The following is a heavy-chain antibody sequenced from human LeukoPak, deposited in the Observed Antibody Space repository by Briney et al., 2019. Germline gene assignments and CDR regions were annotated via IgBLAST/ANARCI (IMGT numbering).Heavy chain of an antibody. CDR2: ISYSGST. Sequence: SETLSLTCTVSGGSISSSNYYWGWIRQPPGKGLEWIGYISYSGSTYYNPSLKSRVTISVDTSKNQFSLKLSSVTAADTAVYYCAREVAVVTSGYYYYYMDVWGKGTTVTVSS. CDR1: GGSISSSNYY. D-gene: IGHD4-23*01. CDR3: AREVAVVTSGYYYYYMDV. J-gene: IGHJ6*03. V-gene: IGHV4-39*07.